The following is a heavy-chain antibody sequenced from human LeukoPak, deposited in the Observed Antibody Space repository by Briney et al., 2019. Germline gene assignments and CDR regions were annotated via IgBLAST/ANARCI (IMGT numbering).Heavy chain of an antibody. CDR2: IYYSGST. J-gene: IGHJ6*03. V-gene: IGHV4-59*01. Sequence: SETLSLTCTVSGGSISSYYWRWIRQPPGKGLEWIGYIYYSGSTNYNPSLKSRVTISVDTSKNQFSLKLSSVTAADTAVYYCARESDSSGWETEYYYYYMDVWGKGTTVTVSS. CDR3: ARESDSSGWETEYYYYYMDV. D-gene: IGHD6-19*01. CDR1: GGSISSYY.